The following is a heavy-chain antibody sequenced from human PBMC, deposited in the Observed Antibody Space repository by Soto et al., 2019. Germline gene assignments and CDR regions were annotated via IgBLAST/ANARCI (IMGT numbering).Heavy chain of an antibody. CDR1: GYTFISRA. J-gene: IGHJ4*02. Sequence: QVQLVQSGAEVKKPGASVKISCEASGYTFISRALHWVRQAPGQRLEWMGWINPDNANTKYSQNFQGRVTFTRDTSATTAYMELSSLRSEDTAVYFCARDPDSGHYFDYWGQGTLVTVSS. CDR2: INPDNANT. CDR3: ARDPDSGHYFDY. D-gene: IGHD5-12*01. V-gene: IGHV1-3*01.